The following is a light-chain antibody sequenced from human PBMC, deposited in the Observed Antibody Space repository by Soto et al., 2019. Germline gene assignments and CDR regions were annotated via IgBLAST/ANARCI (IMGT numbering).Light chain of an antibody. Sequence: QSVLTQPASVSGSPGQSITISCTGTRSDVGGYNYVSWYQQHPGKAPKLMIYDVSNRPSGVSNRFSGSKSGNTASLTISGLQAEDEDDYYCSSYTSSSTPHVVFGGGTQLTVL. J-gene: IGLJ2*01. V-gene: IGLV2-14*01. CDR2: DVS. CDR1: RSDVGGYNY. CDR3: SSYTSSSTPHVV.